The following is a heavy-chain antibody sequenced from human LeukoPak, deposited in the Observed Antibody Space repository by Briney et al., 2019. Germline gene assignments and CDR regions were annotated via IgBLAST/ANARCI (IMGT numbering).Heavy chain of an antibody. V-gene: IGHV3-53*01. J-gene: IGHJ6*03. CDR2: IYSGGST. CDR3: ARDHSSGPLNYYMDV. CDR1: GFTVSSNY. D-gene: IGHD6-19*01. Sequence: PGGSLRLSCAASGFTVSSNYMSWVRQAPGKGLEWVSVIYSGGSTYYADSVKGRFTISRDNSKNTLYLQMNSLRAEDTAVYYCARDHSSGPLNYYMDVWGKGTTVTISS.